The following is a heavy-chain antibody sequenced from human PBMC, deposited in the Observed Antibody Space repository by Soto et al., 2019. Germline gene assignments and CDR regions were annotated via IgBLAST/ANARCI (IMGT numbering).Heavy chain of an antibody. CDR3: ATFMVPASRHVDFDY. V-gene: IGHV4-39*01. CDR1: GGSINTNNYY. D-gene: IGHD2-21*02. Sequence: SETLSLTCTVSGGSINTNNYYWGWIRQSPGQGLEWIGSIYYNGHATYNPSLKGRVTVSQDMSKNQFFLRLTSMTAADTAIYYCATFMVPASRHVDFDYGGQGTLVTVSS. CDR2: IYYNGHA. J-gene: IGHJ4*02.